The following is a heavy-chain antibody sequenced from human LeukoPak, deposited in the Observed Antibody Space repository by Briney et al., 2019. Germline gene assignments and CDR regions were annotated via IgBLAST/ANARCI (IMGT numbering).Heavy chain of an antibody. Sequence: GGSLRLSCATSGFTFSSYAMSWVRQAPGKGLEWVSAISGSSGSTYYADSVKGRFTISRDNSKNTLYLQMNSLRAEDTAVYYCAKEGFVAEQQLTPDYWGQGTLVTVSS. CDR2: ISGSSGST. V-gene: IGHV3-23*01. J-gene: IGHJ4*02. CDR1: GFTFSSYA. CDR3: AKEGFVAEQQLTPDY. D-gene: IGHD6-13*01.